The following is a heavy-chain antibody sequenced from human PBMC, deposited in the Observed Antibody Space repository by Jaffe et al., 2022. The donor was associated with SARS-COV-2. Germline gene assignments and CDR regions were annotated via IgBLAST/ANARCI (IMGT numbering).Heavy chain of an antibody. D-gene: IGHD4-17*01. J-gene: IGHJ1*01. CDR1: GFTFDDYA. Sequence: EVQLVESGGGLVQPGRSLRLSCAASGFTFDDYAMHWVRQAPGKGLEWVSGISWNSGAIVYADSVKGRFTVSRDNANNYLFLQMNSLRPEDTALYYCAKGASGAHYGYSQDWGQGTLVTVSS. V-gene: IGHV3-9*01. CDR2: ISWNSGAI. CDR3: AKGASGAHYGYSQD.